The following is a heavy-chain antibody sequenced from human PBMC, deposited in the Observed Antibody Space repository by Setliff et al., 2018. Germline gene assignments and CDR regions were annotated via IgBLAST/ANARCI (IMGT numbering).Heavy chain of an antibody. D-gene: IGHD3-10*01. V-gene: IGHV4-39*07. CDR2: INHSGST. J-gene: IGHJ1*01. CDR1: GVSFGSGTYY. CDR3: ARVDFTMIQGVLGL. Sequence: SETLSLTCTVSGVSFGSGTYYWSWIRQPPGKGLEWIVEINHSGSTNYNPSLKGRVTISVDMSKNQCSMKLTSVTAADTAVYYCARVDFTMIQGVLGLWGQGTLVTVSS.